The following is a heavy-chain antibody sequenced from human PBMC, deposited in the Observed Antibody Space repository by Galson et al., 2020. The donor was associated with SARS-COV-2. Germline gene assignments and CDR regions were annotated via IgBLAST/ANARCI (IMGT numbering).Heavy chain of an antibody. CDR1: GGSISSSSYY. Sequence: SETLSLTCTVSGGSISSSSYYWGWIRQPPGKGLEWIGSIYYSGSTYYNPSLKSRVTISVDTSKNQFSLKLSSVTAADTAVYYCARQSWDSSGWYTDWGQGTLVTVSS. V-gene: IGHV4-39*01. CDR3: ARQSWDSSGWYTD. D-gene: IGHD6-19*01. J-gene: IGHJ4*02. CDR2: IYYSGST.